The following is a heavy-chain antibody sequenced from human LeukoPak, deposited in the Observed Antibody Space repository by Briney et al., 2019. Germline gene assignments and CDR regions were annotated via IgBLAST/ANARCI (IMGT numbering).Heavy chain of an antibody. CDR2: LNPSGGYT. V-gene: IGHV1-46*01. Sequence: ASVKVSCKASGYTFTNYYIHWVRQAPGQGLEWMGILNPSGGYTSYSQKFQGRVTMTRDTSTSTVYMELSSLRSEDTAVYYCARAGIVVVPAAIHDAFDFWGQGTLVSVSS. CDR1: GYTFTNYY. D-gene: IGHD2-2*01. J-gene: IGHJ3*01. CDR3: ARAGIVVVPAAIHDAFDF.